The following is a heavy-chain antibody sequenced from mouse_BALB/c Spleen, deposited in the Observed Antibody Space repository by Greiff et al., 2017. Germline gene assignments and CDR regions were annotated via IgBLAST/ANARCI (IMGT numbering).Heavy chain of an antibody. CDR2: ISYDGSN. J-gene: IGHJ2*01. Sequence: EVQLVESGPGLVKPSQSLSLTCSVTGYSITSGYYWNWIRQFPGNKLEWMGYISYDGSNNYNPSLKNRISITRDTSKNQFFLKLNSVTTEDTATYYCASNYVFDYWGQGTTLTVSS. D-gene: IGHD2-1*01. CDR1: GYSITSGYY. V-gene: IGHV3-6*02. CDR3: ASNYVFDY.